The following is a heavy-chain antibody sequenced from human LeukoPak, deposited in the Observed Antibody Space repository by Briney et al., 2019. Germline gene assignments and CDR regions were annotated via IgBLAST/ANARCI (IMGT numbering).Heavy chain of an antibody. V-gene: IGHV1-18*01. CDR3: ARAVVTIFGVPYYMDV. CDR2: ISAYNGNT. Sequence: GASVKVSCKASGYTFTSYGISWVRQAPGQGLEWMGWISAYNGNTNYAQKLQGRVTMTTDTSTSTAYMELRSLGSDDTAVYYCARAVVTIFGVPYYMDVWGKGTTVTVSS. D-gene: IGHD3-3*01. CDR1: GYTFTSYG. J-gene: IGHJ6*03.